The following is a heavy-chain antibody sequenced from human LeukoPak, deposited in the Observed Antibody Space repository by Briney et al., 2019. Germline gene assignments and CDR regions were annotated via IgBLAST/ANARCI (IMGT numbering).Heavy chain of an antibody. J-gene: IGHJ6*03. Sequence: GGSLRLSCSASGFTFSSYSMTWVRQAPGKGLEWVSGISYGGDFKYYADSMKGRFTISRDDSKSTLYLQMNSLRAEDTAVYYCAKDSSNWYYMDVWGRGTTVAVS. CDR3: AKDSSNWYYMDV. CDR1: GFTFSSYS. V-gene: IGHV3-23*01. CDR2: ISYGGDFK. D-gene: IGHD6-13*01.